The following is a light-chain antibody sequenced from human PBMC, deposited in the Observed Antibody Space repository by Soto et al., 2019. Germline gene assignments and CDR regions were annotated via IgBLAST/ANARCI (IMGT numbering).Light chain of an antibody. CDR1: QSVSSN. CDR2: GAS. V-gene: IGKV3-15*01. J-gene: IGKJ1*01. CDR3: QQYNNWWT. Sequence: EIVMTQSPATLSVSPGERATLSCRASQSVSSNLAWYQQKPGQAPRLLIYGASTRVTGIPARFSGSGSGTELTLTISSLQSEDFAVYYCQQYNNWWTFGQGTKVDIK.